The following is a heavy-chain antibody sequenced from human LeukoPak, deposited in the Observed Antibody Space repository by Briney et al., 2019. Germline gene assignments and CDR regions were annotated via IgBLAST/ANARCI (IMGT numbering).Heavy chain of an antibody. CDR2: INPSGDNT. V-gene: IGHV1-46*01. Sequence: ASVKVSCKTYGFTFSNYYMHWVRQAPGQGLEWMGIINPSGDNTNSAQKFQGRVTMTRDASTSTVYMELSSLRSEDTAVYYCARGSPADYWGQGTLVTVSS. CDR3: ARGSPADY. J-gene: IGHJ4*02. CDR1: GFTFSNYY.